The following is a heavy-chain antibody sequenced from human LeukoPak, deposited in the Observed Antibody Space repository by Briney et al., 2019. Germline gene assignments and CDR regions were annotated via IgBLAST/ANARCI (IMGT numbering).Heavy chain of an antibody. CDR2: IRFDGSNVGSNV. J-gene: IGHJ4*02. Sequence: GGSLRLSCATSGFTFSTYGMHWVRQAPGKGLEWVAFIRFDGSNVGSNVYYADSVKGRFAISRDNAKNSLYLQMNSLRAEDTAVYYCARDTPAAGTRYFDYWGQGTLLTVSS. CDR3: ARDTPAAGTRYFDY. V-gene: IGHV3-30*02. CDR1: GFTFSTYG. D-gene: IGHD6-13*01.